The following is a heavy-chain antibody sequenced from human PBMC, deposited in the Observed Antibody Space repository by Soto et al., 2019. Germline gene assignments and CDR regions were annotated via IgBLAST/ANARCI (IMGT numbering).Heavy chain of an antibody. CDR1: GGSISSSSYY. J-gene: IGHJ4*02. D-gene: IGHD3-10*01. CDR2: SYYSGST. V-gene: IGHV4-39*01. CDR3: ARRGSGSYSDN. Sequence: SETLSLTCTVSGGSISSSSYYWGWIRQGPGKGLEWIGSSYYSGSTYYNPALKSRVIISVDTSKNQFALKLSSVTAAATAMYYCARRGSGSYSDNWGQGTLVTVSS.